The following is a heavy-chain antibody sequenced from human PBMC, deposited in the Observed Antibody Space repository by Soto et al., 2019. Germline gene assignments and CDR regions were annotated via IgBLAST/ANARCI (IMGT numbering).Heavy chain of an antibody. V-gene: IGHV4-59*01. D-gene: IGHD3-10*01. CDR2: IYYSGST. Sequence: QVQLQESGPGLVKPSETLSLTCTVSGGSISSYYWGWIRQPPGKGLEWIGYIYYSGSTNYNPSLNMRVTISVDTSKNQFTLKLSSVTAADTAVYYCARAPRGNYGYPSYFDYWGQGTLVTVSS. CDR1: GGSISSYY. CDR3: ARAPRGNYGYPSYFDY. J-gene: IGHJ4*02.